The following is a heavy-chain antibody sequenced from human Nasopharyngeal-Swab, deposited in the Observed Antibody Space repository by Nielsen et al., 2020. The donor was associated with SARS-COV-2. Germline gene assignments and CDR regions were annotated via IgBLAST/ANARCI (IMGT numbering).Heavy chain of an antibody. CDR2: ISWNSGSI. D-gene: IGHD1-26*01. J-gene: IGHJ3*02. CDR1: GFTFDDYA. V-gene: IGHV3-9*01. Sequence: GGSLRLFCAASGFTFDDYAMHWVRQAPGKGLEWVSGISWNSGSIGYADSVKGRFTISRDNAKNSLYLQMNSLRAEDTALYYCAKTVKWAFDIWGQGTMVTVSS. CDR3: AKTVKWAFDI.